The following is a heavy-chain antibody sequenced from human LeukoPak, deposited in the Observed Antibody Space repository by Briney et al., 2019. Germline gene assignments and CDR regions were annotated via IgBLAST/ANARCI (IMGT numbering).Heavy chain of an antibody. CDR3: ARDYSNYVAGPII. Sequence: PGGSLRLSCAASGFTFSDYYMSWIRQAPGKGLEWVSYISSSGSTIYYADSVKGRFTISRENAKNSLYLQMNSLRAEDTAVYYCARDYSNYVAGPIIWGQGTMVTVSS. CDR1: GFTFSDYY. V-gene: IGHV3-11*01. J-gene: IGHJ3*02. D-gene: IGHD4-11*01. CDR2: ISSSGSTI.